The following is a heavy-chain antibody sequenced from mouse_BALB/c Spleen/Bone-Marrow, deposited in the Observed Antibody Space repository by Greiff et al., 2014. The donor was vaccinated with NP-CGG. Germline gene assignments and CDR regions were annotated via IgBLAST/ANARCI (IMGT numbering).Heavy chain of an antibody. D-gene: IGHD2-14*01. V-gene: IGHV1-67*01. CDR2: ISLYSGNT. CDR1: GYTFTDYG. CDR3: ARGDYRYDGTMDY. J-gene: IGHJ4*01. Sequence: QVQLKQSGPELVRPGVSVKISCKGSGYTFTDYGMHWVKQSHAKSLEWIGLISLYSGNTNYNQKFKDKATMTVDKSSSTAYMELARLTSEDSAIYYCARGDYRYDGTMDYWGQGTSVTVSS.